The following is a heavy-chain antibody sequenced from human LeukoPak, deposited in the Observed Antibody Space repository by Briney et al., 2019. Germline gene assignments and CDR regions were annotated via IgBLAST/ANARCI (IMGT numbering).Heavy chain of an antibody. D-gene: IGHD4-11*01. CDR3: ARARDDYSNLYYFDY. CDR2: INDSGST. CDR1: GGSFSGYY. Sequence: PSETLSLTCAVYGGSFSGYYWSWIRQPPGKGLEWIGEINDSGSTNYNPSLKSRVAILLDTSKTQFSLKLNSVTAADTAVYYCARARDDYSNLYYFDYWGQGTLVTVSS. J-gene: IGHJ4*02. V-gene: IGHV4-34*01.